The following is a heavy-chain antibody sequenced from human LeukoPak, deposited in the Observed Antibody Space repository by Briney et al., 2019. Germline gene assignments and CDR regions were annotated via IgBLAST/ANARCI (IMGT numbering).Heavy chain of an antibody. D-gene: IGHD1-26*01. CDR1: GYSFTSYW. V-gene: IGHV5-51*01. Sequence: GESLKISCKGSGYSFTSYWIGWVRQMPGKGLERMGIIYPSDSDTRNSPSFQGQVTISADKSISTAYLQWSSLKASDTAMYYCARSPFQVDSGSYSDLIAFDIWGQGTMVTVSS. CDR3: ARSPFQVDSGSYSDLIAFDI. J-gene: IGHJ3*02. CDR2: IYPSDSDT.